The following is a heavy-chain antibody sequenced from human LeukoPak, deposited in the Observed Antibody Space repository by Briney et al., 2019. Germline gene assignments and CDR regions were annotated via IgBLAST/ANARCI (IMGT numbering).Heavy chain of an antibody. CDR3: ARDLWTTVTTY. CDR1: GFTFSSYN. J-gene: IGHJ4*02. V-gene: IGHV3-48*01. Sequence: GGSLRLSCAASGFTFSSYNMNWVRQAPGKGLEWVSYISSSSRTIYYADSVKGRFTISRDNAKNSLYLQMNSLRAEDTAVYYCARDLWTTVTTYWGQGTLVTVSS. CDR2: ISSSSRTI. D-gene: IGHD4-17*01.